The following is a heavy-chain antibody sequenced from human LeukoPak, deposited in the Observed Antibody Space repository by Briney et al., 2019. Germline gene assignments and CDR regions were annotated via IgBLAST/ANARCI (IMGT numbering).Heavy chain of an antibody. Sequence: SETLSLTCAVYGGSFSDYWTWIRQPPGKGLEWIGEINHSGSPNNNPSLKSRVSISFDTSKNQFSLKLTSATAADTAVYYCGSRRTAMFGVIKGPIDYWGQGTLVTVSS. J-gene: IGHJ4*02. V-gene: IGHV4-34*01. D-gene: IGHD3-3*01. CDR2: INHSGSP. CDR1: GGSFSDY. CDR3: GSRRTAMFGVIKGPIDY.